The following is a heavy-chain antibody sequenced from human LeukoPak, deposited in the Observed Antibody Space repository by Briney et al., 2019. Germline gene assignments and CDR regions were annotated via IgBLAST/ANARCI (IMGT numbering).Heavy chain of an antibody. CDR2: IYPGDSET. CDR1: GYSFTSYW. J-gene: IGHJ5*02. Sequence: GESLKISCEGSGYSFTSYWIAWVRLMPGKGLEWMGIIYPGDSETRYSPSFQGQVTISADKSISTAYLQWSSLKASDSAMYYCARGAAAGLRSRFDPWGQGTLVPVSS. CDR3: ARGAAAGLRSRFDP. D-gene: IGHD6-13*01. V-gene: IGHV5-51*01.